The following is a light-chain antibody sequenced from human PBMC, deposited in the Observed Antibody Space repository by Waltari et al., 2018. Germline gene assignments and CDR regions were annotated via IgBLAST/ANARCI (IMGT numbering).Light chain of an antibody. J-gene: IGLJ1*01. Sequence: QSALTQPASVSGSPGQSITVSCTGTSRDVGGYNSVSWYQQHPGKAPKVMIYDVTNRPSGVSNGFSGSKSGNTASLTISGLQAEDEADYYCSSYTSSATLVFGTGTKVTVL. CDR1: SRDVGGYNS. V-gene: IGLV2-14*01. CDR2: DVT. CDR3: SSYTSSATLV.